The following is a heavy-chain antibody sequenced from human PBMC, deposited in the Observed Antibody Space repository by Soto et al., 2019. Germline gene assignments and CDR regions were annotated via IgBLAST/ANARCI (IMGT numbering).Heavy chain of an antibody. V-gene: IGHV4-59*01. CDR3: ARSGGYCSGGSCYGPYYYYGMDV. CDR1: GGSISSYY. J-gene: IGHJ6*02. Sequence: SETLSLTCTVSGGSISSYYWSWIRQPPGKGLEWIGYIYYSGSTNYNPSLKSRVTISVDTSKNQFSLKLSSVTAADTAVYYCARSGGYCSGGSCYGPYYYYGMDVWGQGTTVTVSS. CDR2: IYYSGST. D-gene: IGHD2-15*01.